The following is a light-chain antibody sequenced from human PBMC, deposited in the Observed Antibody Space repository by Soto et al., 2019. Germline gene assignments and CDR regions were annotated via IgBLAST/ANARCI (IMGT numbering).Light chain of an antibody. CDR3: QQYFSYPLT. CDR2: TAS. CDR1: QGISSH. V-gene: IGKV1-8*01. Sequence: AILMTQSRSSFSASTGDRVTNACRASQGISSHLAWYQVKPGKAPRLLIYTASYLESGVPSRFSGSGSGTDFTLPIRSLQSEDFAVYYCQQYFSYPLTFGGGTKVEIK. J-gene: IGKJ4*01.